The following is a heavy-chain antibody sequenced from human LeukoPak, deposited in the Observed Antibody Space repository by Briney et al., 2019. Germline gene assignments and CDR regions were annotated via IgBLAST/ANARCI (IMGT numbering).Heavy chain of an antibody. V-gene: IGHV4-34*01. CDR3: ARGGITMVRGVRDFDY. Sequence: PSETLSLTCAVYGGSFSGYYWSGIRQPPGRGLEWIGEFNHSGSTNSNPSLKSRVAISVDTSKNQFSLKLSSVTAADTAVYYCARGGITMVRGVRDFDYWGQGTLVTVSS. CDR1: GGSFSGYY. CDR2: FNHSGST. J-gene: IGHJ4*02. D-gene: IGHD3-10*01.